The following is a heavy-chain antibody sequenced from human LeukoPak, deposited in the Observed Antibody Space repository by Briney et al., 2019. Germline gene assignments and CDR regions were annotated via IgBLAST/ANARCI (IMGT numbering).Heavy chain of an antibody. Sequence: PSETLSLTCTVSGGSISSSSYYWGWIRQPPGKGLEWIGSIYYSGSTYYNPSLKSRVTISVDTSKNQFSLKLSSVTAADTAVYYCASLPGIAAAGTKPKYYFDYWGQGTLVTVSS. CDR3: ASLPGIAAAGTKPKYYFDY. CDR2: IYYSGST. V-gene: IGHV4-39*07. J-gene: IGHJ4*02. D-gene: IGHD6-13*01. CDR1: GGSISSSSYY.